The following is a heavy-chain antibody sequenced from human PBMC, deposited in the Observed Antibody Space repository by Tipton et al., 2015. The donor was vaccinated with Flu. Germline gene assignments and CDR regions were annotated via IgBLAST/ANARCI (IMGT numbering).Heavy chain of an antibody. J-gene: IGHJ3*01. V-gene: IGHV4-59*01. CDR1: GGSISSYC. D-gene: IGHD2-2*01. Sequence: TLSLTCTVSGGSISSYCWGWIRQPPGKGLDWIGYIYYSRGLSYNPSFTNYNPSLKTRVTISVDTSKNQFSLKLNSVTAADTAVYYCARDDDCGRASCYHSAFEFWGQGTVVTVSS. CDR2: IYYSRGLSYNPSFT. CDR3: ARDDDCGRASCYHSAFEF.